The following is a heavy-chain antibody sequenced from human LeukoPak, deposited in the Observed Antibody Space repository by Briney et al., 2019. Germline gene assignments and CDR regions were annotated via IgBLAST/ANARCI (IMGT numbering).Heavy chain of an antibody. V-gene: IGHV3-21*01. CDR2: ISSSSSYI. D-gene: IGHD6-13*01. Sequence: GRSLRLSCAASGFTFDDYAMHWVRQAPGKGLEWVSSISSSSSYIYYADSVKGRFTISRDNAKNSLYLQMNSLRAEDTAVYYCARDESDSSSWYGSYYGMDVWGQGTTVTVSS. J-gene: IGHJ6*02. CDR1: GFTFDDYA. CDR3: ARDESDSSSWYGSYYGMDV.